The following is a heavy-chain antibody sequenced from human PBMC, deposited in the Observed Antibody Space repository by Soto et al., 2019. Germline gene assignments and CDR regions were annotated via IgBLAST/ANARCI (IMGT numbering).Heavy chain of an antibody. V-gene: IGHV3-15*07. D-gene: IGHD3-9*01. Sequence: GGSLILSCAASGFTFSNAWMNCVRQAPGKGLEWVGRIKSKTDGGTTDYAAPVKGRFTISRDDSKNTLYLQMNSLKTEDTAVYYFTTGRNPKILISVTRTYEMDIRGQRTAVPVS. J-gene: IGHJ6*02. CDR1: GFTFSNAW. CDR2: IKSKTDGGTT. CDR3: TTGRNPKILISVTRTYEMDI.